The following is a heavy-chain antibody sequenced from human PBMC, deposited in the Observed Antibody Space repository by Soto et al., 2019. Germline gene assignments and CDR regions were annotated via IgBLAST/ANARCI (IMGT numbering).Heavy chain of an antibody. D-gene: IGHD3-3*01. CDR3: ARLDFWSGGGSGGMDV. J-gene: IGHJ6*02. CDR2: IYYSGST. V-gene: IGHV4-59*01. CDR1: GASISTYY. Sequence: SETLSLTCTVSGASISTYYWNWIRQPPGKGLEWIGYIYYSGSTNYNPPLKSRVTISGDMSKNQFSLKLTSVTAADTAVYYCARLDFWSGGGSGGMDVWGRGTTVTVSS.